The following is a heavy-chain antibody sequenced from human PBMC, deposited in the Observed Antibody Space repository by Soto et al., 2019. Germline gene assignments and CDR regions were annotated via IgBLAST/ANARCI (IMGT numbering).Heavy chain of an antibody. Sequence: ASVKVSCKASGYTFTSYGISWVRQAPGQGLEWMGWISAYNGNTNYAQKLQGRVTMTTDTSTSTAYMELRSLRSDDTAVYYCGSTYYYPSLKSRVTISVDTSKNQFSLKLSSVTAADTAVYYCARARTAGRRTYIVVVVAAIADAFDIWGQGTMVTVSS. CDR1: GYTFTSYG. CDR2: ISAYNGNT. J-gene: IGHJ3*02. CDR3: GSTYYYPSLKSRVTISVDTSKNQFSLKLSSVTAADTAVYYCARARTAGRRTYIVVVVAAIADAFDI. V-gene: IGHV1-18*01. D-gene: IGHD2-21*02.